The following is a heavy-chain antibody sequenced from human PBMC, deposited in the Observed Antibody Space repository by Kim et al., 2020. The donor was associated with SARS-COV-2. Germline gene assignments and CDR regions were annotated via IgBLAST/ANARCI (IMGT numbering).Heavy chain of an antibody. CDR2: IYHSGST. D-gene: IGHD3-10*01. J-gene: IGHJ5*02. CDR3: ARDSHVLLWFGELCWFDP. Sequence: SETLSLTCTVSGYSISSGYYWGWIRQPPGKGLEWIGSIYHSGSTYYNPSLKSRVTISVDTSKNQFSLKLSSVTAADTAVYYCARDSHVLLWFGELCWFDPWGQGTLVTVSS. CDR1: GYSISSGYY. V-gene: IGHV4-38-2*02.